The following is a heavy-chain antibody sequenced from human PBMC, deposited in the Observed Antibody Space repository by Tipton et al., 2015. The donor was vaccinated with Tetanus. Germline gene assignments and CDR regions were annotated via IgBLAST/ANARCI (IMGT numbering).Heavy chain of an antibody. J-gene: IGHJ4*02. CDR1: GYSFTSYW. V-gene: IGHV5-51*01. CDR2: IYPGDSDT. CDR3: ARTYYYGSGSPPFQFDY. Sequence: QLVQSGAEVKKPGESLKISCKGSGYSFTSYWIGWVRQMPGKGPEWMGIIYPGDSDTRYSPPFQGQVTISADKSISTAYLQWSSLKASDTAMYYCARTYYYGSGSPPFQFDYWGQGTLVTVSS. D-gene: IGHD3-10*01.